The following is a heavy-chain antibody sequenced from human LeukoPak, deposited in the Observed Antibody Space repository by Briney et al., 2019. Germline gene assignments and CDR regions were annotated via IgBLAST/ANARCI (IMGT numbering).Heavy chain of an antibody. CDR1: GFTFSSYW. J-gene: IGHJ4*02. Sequence: PGGSLRLSCAASGFTFSSYWMHWVRHATGKGRVWVSRINSDGSSRIYADSVKGRFTICRDNAKNTLYLQMNSLRAEDTAVYYCAREVERGYSYGFDYWGQGTLVTVSS. D-gene: IGHD5-18*01. V-gene: IGHV3-74*01. CDR2: INSDGSSR. CDR3: AREVERGYSYGFDY.